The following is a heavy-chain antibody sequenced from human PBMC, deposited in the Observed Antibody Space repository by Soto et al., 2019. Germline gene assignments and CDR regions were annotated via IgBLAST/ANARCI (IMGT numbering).Heavy chain of an antibody. CDR1: GFTFSSYA. J-gene: IGHJ4*02. CDR3: ARDHYDILTGYSDSPY. V-gene: IGHV3-30-3*01. D-gene: IGHD3-9*01. Sequence: QVQLVESGGGVVQPGRSLRLSCAASGFTFSSYAMQWVRQAPGKGLEWVAVISYDGSNKYYADSVKGRFTISRDNSKNTLYLQMNSVRAEDTAVYYCARDHYDILTGYSDSPYWGQGTLVTVSS. CDR2: ISYDGSNK.